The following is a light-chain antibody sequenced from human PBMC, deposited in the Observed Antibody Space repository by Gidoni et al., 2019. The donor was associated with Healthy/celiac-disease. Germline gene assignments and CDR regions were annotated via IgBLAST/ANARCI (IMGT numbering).Light chain of an antibody. V-gene: IGKV1-5*03. Sequence: DIQMTQSPSTLSASVGDRVTITCRASQSISSWLAWYQQKPGKPPKRLIYKASSLEGGVPSRFSGSGSGTEFTLTISSLQPDDFATYYCQQYNSYPWTFGQXTKVEIK. CDR3: QQYNSYPWT. CDR2: KAS. CDR1: QSISSW. J-gene: IGKJ1*01.